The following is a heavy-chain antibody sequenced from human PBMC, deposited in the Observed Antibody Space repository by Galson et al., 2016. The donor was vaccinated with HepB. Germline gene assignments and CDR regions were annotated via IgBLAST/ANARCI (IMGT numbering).Heavy chain of an antibody. J-gene: IGHJ4*02. V-gene: IGHV3-23*01. CDR2: ISRSGARS. D-gene: IGHD3-3*01. CDR3: AKVQGSFYDFWSGYYWFDY. Sequence: SLRLSCAASGFPFNNYAMTWVRQAPGRGLEWVSAISRSGARSYYADSVKGRFTISRDNSKNTLYVQMNSLRAEDTAVYYCAKVQGSFYDFWSGYYWFDYWGQGALVTVSS. CDR1: GFPFNNYA.